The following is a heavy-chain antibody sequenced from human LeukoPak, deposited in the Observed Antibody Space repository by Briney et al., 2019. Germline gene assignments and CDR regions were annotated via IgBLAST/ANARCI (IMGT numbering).Heavy chain of an antibody. CDR2: INPNSGGT. J-gene: IGHJ6*03. D-gene: IGHD2-2*01. Sequence: ASVKVSCKASGYTFTGYYMHWVRQAPGQGLEWMGWINPNSGGTNYAQKFQGRVTMTRDTSISTAYMELSRLRSDDTAVYYCARDAIVVVPAAMDYYYYMDVWGKGTTVTISS. CDR1: GYTFTGYY. V-gene: IGHV1-2*02. CDR3: ARDAIVVVPAAMDYYYYMDV.